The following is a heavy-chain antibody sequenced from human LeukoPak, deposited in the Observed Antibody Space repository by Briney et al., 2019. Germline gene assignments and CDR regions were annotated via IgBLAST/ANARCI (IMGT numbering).Heavy chain of an antibody. J-gene: IGHJ4*02. V-gene: IGHV1-2*02. Sequence: VASVKVSCKASGYTFTGYYMHWVRQAPGQGLEWMGWINPNSGGTNYAQKFQGRVTMTRDTSISTAYMELSRLRSDDTAVYYCARDKELLWFGELLSPYFDYWGQGTLVTVSS. CDR3: ARDKELLWFGELLSPYFDY. CDR1: GYTFTGYY. CDR2: INPNSGGT. D-gene: IGHD3-10*01.